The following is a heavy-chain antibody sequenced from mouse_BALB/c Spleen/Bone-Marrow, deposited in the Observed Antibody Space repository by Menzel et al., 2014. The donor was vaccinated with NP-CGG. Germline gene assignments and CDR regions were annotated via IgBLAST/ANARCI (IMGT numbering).Heavy chain of an antibody. J-gene: IGHJ4*01. CDR1: GFNIKDTY. V-gene: IGHV14-3*02. CDR3: ARYYYAMDY. Sequence: EVKLQESGAELVKPGASVKLSCTASGFNIKDTYMHWVKQRPEQGLEWIGRIDPANGNTKYDPKFQSKATITADTSSNTAYLQLSSLTSEDTAVYYCARYYYAMDYWGQGTSVTVSS. CDR2: IDPANGNT.